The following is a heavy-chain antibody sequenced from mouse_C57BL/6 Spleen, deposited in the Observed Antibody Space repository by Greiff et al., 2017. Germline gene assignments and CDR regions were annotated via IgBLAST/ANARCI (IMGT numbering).Heavy chain of an antibody. CDR3: TRPSWFAY. Sequence: VNVVESGAELVRPGASVTLSCKASGYTFTDYEMHWVKQTPVHGLEWIGAIDPETGGTAYNQKFKGKAILTADKSSSTAYMELRSLTSDDSAVYYCTRPSWFAYWGQGTLVTVSA. CDR1: GYTFTDYE. V-gene: IGHV1-15*01. D-gene: IGHD2-10*02. CDR2: IDPETGGT. J-gene: IGHJ3*01.